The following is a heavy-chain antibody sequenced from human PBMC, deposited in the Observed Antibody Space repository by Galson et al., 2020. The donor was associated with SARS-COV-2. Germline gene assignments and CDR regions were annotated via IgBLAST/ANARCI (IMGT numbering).Heavy chain of an antibody. D-gene: IGHD3-10*01. CDR3: AGETYGSGDFDL. CDR2: IYNSGST. CDR1: GGSISSSNYY. Sequence: SETLSLTCTVSGGSISSSNYYWSWIRQPPGKGLEWIGYIYNSGSTFYNPSLKSRVAMSVDTSKNQFSLRLTSVTAADTAVYYCAGETYGSGDFDLWGRGTLVTVSS. V-gene: IGHV4-30-4*01. J-gene: IGHJ2*01.